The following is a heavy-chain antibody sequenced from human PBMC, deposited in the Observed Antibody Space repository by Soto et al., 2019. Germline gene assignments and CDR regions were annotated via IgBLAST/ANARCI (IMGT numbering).Heavy chain of an antibody. CDR1: GFTFSSYS. V-gene: IGHV3-21*01. D-gene: IGHD5-18*01. J-gene: IGHJ4*02. Sequence: EVQLVESGGGLVKPGGSLRLSCAASGFTFSSYSMNWVRQAPGKGLGWVSSISSSSSYIYYADSVKGRFTISRDNAKNSLYLQMNSLRAEDTAVYYCARGGYSYGYLGYWGQGTLVTVSS. CDR3: ARGGYSYGYLGY. CDR2: ISSSSSYI.